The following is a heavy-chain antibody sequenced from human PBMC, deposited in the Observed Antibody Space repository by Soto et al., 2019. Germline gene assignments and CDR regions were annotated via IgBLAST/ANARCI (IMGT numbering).Heavy chain of an antibody. D-gene: IGHD4-17*01. CDR2: INHSGST. V-gene: IGHV4-34*01. CDR3: AREVPTTRNWFDP. Sequence: SETLSLTCAVYGGSFGGYYWSWIRQPPGKGLEWIGEINHSGSTNYNPSLKSRVTISVDTSKNQFSLKLSSVTAADTAVYYCAREVPTTRNWFDPWGQGTLVTVSS. CDR1: GGSFGGYY. J-gene: IGHJ5*02.